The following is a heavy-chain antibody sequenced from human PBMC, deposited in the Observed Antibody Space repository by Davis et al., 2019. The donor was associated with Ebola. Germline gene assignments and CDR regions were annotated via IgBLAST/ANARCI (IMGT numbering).Heavy chain of an antibody. J-gene: IGHJ6*02. CDR2: IGGSGDTA. CDR3: ARALGGNAVNYGMDV. V-gene: IGHV3-23*01. CDR1: GFGFSSYV. Sequence: GESLKISCVTSGFGFSSYVMGWVRQAPGKGLQWVSRIGGSGDTADYGDSVRGRFTTSRDNSMNTLYLQMTSLRADDTATYYCARALGGNAVNYGMDVWGQGTTVTVSS. D-gene: IGHD4-23*01.